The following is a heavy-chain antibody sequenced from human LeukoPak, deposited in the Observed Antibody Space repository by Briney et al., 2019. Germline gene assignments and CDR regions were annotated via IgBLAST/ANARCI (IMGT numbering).Heavy chain of an antibody. CDR2: IIPIFGTA. CDR1: GGTFSSYA. CDR3: AREGIAAAGTAGSRLDY. V-gene: IGHV1-69*13. D-gene: IGHD6-13*01. Sequence: ASVKVSCKASGGTFSSYAISWVRQAPGQGLEWMGGIIPIFGTANYAQKFQGRVTITADESTSTAYMELSSLRSEDTAVYYCAREGIAAAGTAGSRLDYWGQGTLVTVSS. J-gene: IGHJ4*02.